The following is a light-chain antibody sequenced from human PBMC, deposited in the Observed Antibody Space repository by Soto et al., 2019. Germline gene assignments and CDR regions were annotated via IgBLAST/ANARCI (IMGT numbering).Light chain of an antibody. J-gene: IGKJ5*01. CDR3: LQDINYPIT. V-gene: IGKV1-6*01. Sequence: AIQMTQSPSSLSASVGDRVTIACRASQGIRNDLGWYQQKPGKAPKLLIYDASSLQSGVPPRFSGSGSGTDFTLAISSLQPEDSATYYCLQDINYPITFGQGTRLEI. CDR1: QGIRND. CDR2: DAS.